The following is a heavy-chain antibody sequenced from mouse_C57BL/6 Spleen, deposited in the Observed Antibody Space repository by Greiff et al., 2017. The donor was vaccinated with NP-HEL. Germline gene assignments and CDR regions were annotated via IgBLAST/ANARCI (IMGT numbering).Heavy chain of an antibody. CDR2: ISYDGSN. D-gene: IGHD1-1*02. CDR3: ARGVLWFDY. V-gene: IGHV3-6*01. CDR1: GYSITSGYY. J-gene: IGHJ2*01. Sequence: VQLQQSGPGLVKPSQSLSLSCSVTGYSITSGYYWNWIRQFPGNKLEWMGYISYDGSNNYNPSLKNRISITRDTSKNQFFLKLNSVTTEDTATYYCARGVLWFDYWGQGTTLTVSS.